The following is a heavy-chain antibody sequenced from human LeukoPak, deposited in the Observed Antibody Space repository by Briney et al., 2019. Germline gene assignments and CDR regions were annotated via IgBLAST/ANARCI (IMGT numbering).Heavy chain of an antibody. CDR2: INPSGGST. D-gene: IGHD1-26*01. CDR1: GGTLSSYA. V-gene: IGHV1-46*01. Sequence: ASVKVSCKASGGTLSSYAISWVRQAPGQGLEWMGIINPSGGSTGYAQKFQGRVTMTRDTSTSTVYMELSSLRSEDTAVYYCARAVGATPYFDYWGQGTLVTVSS. J-gene: IGHJ4*02. CDR3: ARAVGATPYFDY.